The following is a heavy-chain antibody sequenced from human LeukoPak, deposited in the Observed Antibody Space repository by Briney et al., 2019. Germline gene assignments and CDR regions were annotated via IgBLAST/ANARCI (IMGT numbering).Heavy chain of an antibody. Sequence: SETLSLTCAVYGGSFSGYYWSWIRQPPGKGLEWIGEINPSGSTNYNPSLKSRVTISVDTSKNQFSLKLSSVTAADTAVYYCARQGHYSYWGQGTLVTVSS. CDR3: ARQGHYSY. V-gene: IGHV4-34*01. J-gene: IGHJ4*02. CDR1: GGSFSGYY. D-gene: IGHD2-15*01. CDR2: INPSGST.